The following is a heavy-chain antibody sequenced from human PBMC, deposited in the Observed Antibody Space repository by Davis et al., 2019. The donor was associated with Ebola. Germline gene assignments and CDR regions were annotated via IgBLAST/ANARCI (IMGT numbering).Heavy chain of an antibody. Sequence: GESLKISCAASGFTFGSYAMTWARQVPGKGLEWVSAVTSSGGSTYYANSVKGRFTISRDNSKNTLHLQMNSLRVEDTAVYYCARHANGDFWFFHLWGRGTLVTVSS. V-gene: IGHV3-23*01. CDR2: VTSSGGST. J-gene: IGHJ2*01. CDR1: GFTFGSYA. CDR3: ARHANGDFWFFHL. D-gene: IGHD4-17*01.